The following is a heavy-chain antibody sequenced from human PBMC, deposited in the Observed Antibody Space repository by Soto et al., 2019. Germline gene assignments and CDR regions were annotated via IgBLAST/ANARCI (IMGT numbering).Heavy chain of an antibody. J-gene: IGHJ6*02. V-gene: IGHV4-61*01. CDR3: ARVVQKDGGLLSNYYYGMDV. CDR2: IYYSGST. CDR1: GGSVSSGYYY. D-gene: IGHD3-10*01. Sequence: RSLTCTVSGGSVSSGYYYWSWIRQPPGKGLEWIGYIYYSGSTNYNPSLKSRVIISVDTSKNQFSLKLSSVTAADTAVFYCARVVQKDGGLLSNYYYGMDVWGQGTTVPAYS.